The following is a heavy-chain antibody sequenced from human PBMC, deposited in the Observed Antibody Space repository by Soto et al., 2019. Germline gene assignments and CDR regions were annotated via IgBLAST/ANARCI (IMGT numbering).Heavy chain of an antibody. CDR3: AKVEGLAAAGTAPVDFDY. CDR1: GFTFSSYA. J-gene: IGHJ4*02. V-gene: IGHV3-23*01. D-gene: IGHD6-13*01. Sequence: SGGSLRLSCAASGFTFSSYAMSWVRQAPGKGLEWVSAISGSGGSTYYADSVKGLFTISRDNSKNTLYLQMNSLRAEDTAVYYFAKVEGLAAAGTAPVDFDYWGQGTLVTVSS. CDR2: ISGSGGST.